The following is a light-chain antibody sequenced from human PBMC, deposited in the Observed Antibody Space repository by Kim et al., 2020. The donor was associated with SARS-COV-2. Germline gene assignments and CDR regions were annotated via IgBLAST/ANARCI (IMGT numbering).Light chain of an antibody. CDR1: LSVSSTY. J-gene: IGKJ1*01. Sequence: EIVLTQSPATLSLSPGEGATLSCGASLSVSSTYLAWYQQKPGLAPGLLIFDVSNRATGIPDRFSGSGSGTDFTLTISRLEPEDFAVYYCQQYSSSPWTFGQGTKVDIK. CDR3: QQYSSSPWT. V-gene: IGKV3D-20*01. CDR2: DVS.